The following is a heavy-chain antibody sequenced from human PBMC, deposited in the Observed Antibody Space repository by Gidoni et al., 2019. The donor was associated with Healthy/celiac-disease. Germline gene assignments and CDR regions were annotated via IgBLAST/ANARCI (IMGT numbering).Heavy chain of an antibody. CDR1: GFTFSSYG. CDR3: AKGAYVPEYFDY. D-gene: IGHD3-16*01. Sequence: QVQLVESGGGVVQPGGSLRLSCAASGFTFSSYGMHWVRQGPGKGLEWVACIRYDGSNKYYADSVKGRFTISRDNSKNTLYLQMNSLRAEDTAVYYCAKGAYVPEYFDYWGQGTLVTVSS. J-gene: IGHJ4*02. V-gene: IGHV3-30*02. CDR2: IRYDGSNK.